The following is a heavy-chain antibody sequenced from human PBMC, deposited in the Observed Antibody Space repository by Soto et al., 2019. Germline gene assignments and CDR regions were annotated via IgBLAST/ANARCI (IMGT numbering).Heavy chain of an antibody. V-gene: IGHV1-69*09. CDR3: ARMSLARLDH. Sequence: QVQLLQSGTEVKRPGSSVKVSCKTSGVSFNSYGFAWVRQSPGRGLEWGGKINPASQLTNYEQSLQGRVTITADTSTRTAYMELSGLTSEDTAVYFCARMSLARLDHWGQGTLVTVSS. D-gene: IGHD1-26*01. CDR1: GVSFNSYG. J-gene: IGHJ4*02. CDR2: INPASQLT.